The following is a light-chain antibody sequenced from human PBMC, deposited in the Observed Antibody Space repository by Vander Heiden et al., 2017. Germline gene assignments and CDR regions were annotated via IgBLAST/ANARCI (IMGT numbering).Light chain of an antibody. CDR2: KAS. CDR3: QHYNSYSGT. CDR1: QSITYW. Sequence: DIQMTQSPSTLSASVGDRVTITCRASQSITYWLAWYQQKPGKAPKVLIYKASSLESGVPSRFSGSGSGTEFTLTISSLQPDDFATYYCQHYNSYSGTFSQGTKVEIK. J-gene: IGKJ1*01. V-gene: IGKV1-5*03.